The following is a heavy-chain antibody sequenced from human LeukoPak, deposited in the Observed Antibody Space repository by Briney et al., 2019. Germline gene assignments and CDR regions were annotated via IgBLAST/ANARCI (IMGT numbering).Heavy chain of an antibody. CDR3: AKGLRENDY. CDR1: GFTFSSYA. D-gene: IGHD1-26*01. V-gene: IGHV3-30-3*01. Sequence: GGSLRLSCAATGFTFSSYAMHWVRQAPGKGLEWVAVISYDGSNKYYADSVKGRFTISRDNSKNTLYPQMNSLRAQDTATYYCAKGLRENDYWGQGTLVTVSS. CDR2: ISYDGSNK. J-gene: IGHJ4*02.